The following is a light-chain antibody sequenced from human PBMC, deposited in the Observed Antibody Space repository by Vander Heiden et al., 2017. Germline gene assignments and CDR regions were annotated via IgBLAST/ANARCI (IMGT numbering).Light chain of an antibody. CDR1: SSDVGAYNY. V-gene: IGLV2-14*03. Sequence: QSALTQPASVSGSPGQSIAIACTGTSSDVGAYNYVSWYQQHPGQAPNIMIYDVSNRPSGVSDRFSGSKSGYTASLTISGLQAEDEADYYCSAYTTSSTYVFGTGTKVTVL. CDR3: SAYTTSSTYV. CDR2: DVS. J-gene: IGLJ1*01.